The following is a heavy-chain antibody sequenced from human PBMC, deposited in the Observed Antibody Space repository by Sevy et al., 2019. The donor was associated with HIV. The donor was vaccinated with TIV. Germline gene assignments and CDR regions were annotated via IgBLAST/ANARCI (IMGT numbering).Heavy chain of an antibody. Sequence: SETLSLTCTVSGYSISTGYYWGWIRQPPGKGLEWIGNIHHSGSTYYNPSLKSRITISVDTSKNQFSLNLISVTAADTAVYYCARRTYYSDSTAYYFDYWGQGTLVTVSS. D-gene: IGHD3-22*01. CDR2: IHHSGST. V-gene: IGHV4-38-2*02. CDR3: ARRTYYSDSTAYYFDY. J-gene: IGHJ4*02. CDR1: GYSISTGYY.